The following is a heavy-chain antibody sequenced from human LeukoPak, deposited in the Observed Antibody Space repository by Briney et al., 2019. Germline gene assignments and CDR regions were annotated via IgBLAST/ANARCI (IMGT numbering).Heavy chain of an antibody. CDR1: GYTFTKYW. Sequence: GESLKISCKGSGYTFTKYWIAWVRQMPGKGLEWMGIIYPGDSDIRYSPSFQGQVTISADKSISTAYLQWSSLKASDTAMYCCARHFGYSGYDGDYWGQGTLVTVSS. CDR3: ARHFGYSGYDGDY. D-gene: IGHD5-12*01. V-gene: IGHV5-51*01. CDR2: IYPGDSDI. J-gene: IGHJ4*02.